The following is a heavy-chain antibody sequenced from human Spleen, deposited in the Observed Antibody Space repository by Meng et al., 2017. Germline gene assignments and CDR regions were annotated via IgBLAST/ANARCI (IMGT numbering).Heavy chain of an antibody. CDR2: IYPGDSGT. V-gene: IGHV5-51*01. J-gene: IGHJ4*02. CDR3: AGRSDAFDY. CDR1: GYSFTSYW. Sequence: GESLKISCEASGYSFTSYWIGWVRQTPGKGLGWMWIIYPGDSGTRYSPSFQGQITISADKSNSAAYLQQSSLKASDTAIYYCAGRSDAFDYWGQGTLVTVSS.